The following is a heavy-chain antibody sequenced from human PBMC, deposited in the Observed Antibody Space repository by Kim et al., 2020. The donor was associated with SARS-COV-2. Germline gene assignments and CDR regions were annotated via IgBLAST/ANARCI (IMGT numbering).Heavy chain of an antibody. D-gene: IGHD3-10*01. CDR1: GYTFTSYA. J-gene: IGHJ5*02. CDR3: ARDRRRLLWFRELLKDSWFDP. V-gene: IGHV7-4-1*02. Sequence: ASVKVSCKASGYTFTSYAMNWVRQAPGQGLEWMGWINTNTGNPTYAQGFTGRFVFSLDTSVSTAYLQISSLKAEDTAVYYCARDRRRLLWFRELLKDSWFDPWGQGTLVTVSS. CDR2: INTNTGNP.